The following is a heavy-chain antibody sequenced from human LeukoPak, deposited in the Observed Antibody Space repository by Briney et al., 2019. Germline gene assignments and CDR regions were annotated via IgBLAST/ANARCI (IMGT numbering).Heavy chain of an antibody. CDR1: GCTFSSHA. D-gene: IGHD2-21*01. J-gene: IGHJ1*01. CDR2: IIPIFGTA. V-gene: IGHV1-69*01. Sequence: ASVKVSCKASGCTFSSHAISWVRQAPGQGLEWMGGIIPIFGTAKYAQKFQGRVTITADESTSTAYIELRSLRSEDTAVYYCARDSSEFRSLIPHWGQGTLVTVSS. CDR3: ARDSSEFRSLIPH.